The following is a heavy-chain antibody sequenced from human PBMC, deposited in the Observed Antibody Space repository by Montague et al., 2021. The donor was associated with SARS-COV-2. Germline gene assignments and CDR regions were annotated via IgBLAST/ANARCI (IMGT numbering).Heavy chain of an antibody. V-gene: IGHV4-39*06. Sequence: SETLSLTCTVSGGSISSSSYYWGWIRQPPGKGLEWIGSIYYSGSTYYNPSLKSRVTTSVDTSKSQFPLKLGSVTAADTAVYYCATTPGRFGEFHFDYWGQGTLVTVSS. CDR2: IYYSGST. CDR1: GGSISSSSYY. D-gene: IGHD3-10*01. CDR3: ATTPGRFGEFHFDY. J-gene: IGHJ4*02.